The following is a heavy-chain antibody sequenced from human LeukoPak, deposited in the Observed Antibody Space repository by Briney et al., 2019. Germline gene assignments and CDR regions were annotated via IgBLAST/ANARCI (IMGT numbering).Heavy chain of an antibody. CDR1: GFTFSSYW. CDR2: INSDGSST. J-gene: IGHJ5*02. V-gene: IGHV3-74*01. CDR3: ARDFHRYSSSWYDLYNWFDP. D-gene: IGHD6-13*01. Sequence: GGSLRLSCAASGFTFSSYWMHWVRHAPGKGLVWVSRINSDGSSTSYADSVKGRFTISRDNAKNTLYLQMNSLRAEDTAVYYCARDFHRYSSSWYDLYNWFDPWGQGTLVTVSS.